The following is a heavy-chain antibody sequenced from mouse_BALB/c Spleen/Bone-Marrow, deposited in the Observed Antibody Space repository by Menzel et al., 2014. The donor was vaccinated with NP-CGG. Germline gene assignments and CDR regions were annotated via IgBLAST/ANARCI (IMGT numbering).Heavy chain of an antibody. D-gene: IGHD2-10*02. CDR3: ARDVGYGNYFVY. CDR1: GFTFSDFY. Sequence: EVQGVESGGGLVQPGDSLRPSCATSGFTFSDFYMEWVRQPPGKRLEWIAASRNKAKYYTTEYSASVKGRFIVSRDTSRSVLYLQVNALRAEDTAIYYCARDVGYGNYFVYWGQGTLVTVSA. CDR2: SRNKAKYYTT. V-gene: IGHV7-1*02. J-gene: IGHJ3*01.